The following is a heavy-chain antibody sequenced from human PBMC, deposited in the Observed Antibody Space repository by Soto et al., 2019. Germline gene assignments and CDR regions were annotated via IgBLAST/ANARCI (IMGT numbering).Heavy chain of an antibody. V-gene: IGHV1-69*13. CDR2: IIPIFGTA. CDR3: ARGDHYYDSSGYVYYLDY. D-gene: IGHD3-22*01. Sequence: ASVKVSCKASGGTFSSYAISWVRHAPGQGXEWMGGIIPIFGTANYAQKFQGRVTITADESTSTAYMELSSLRSEDTAVYYCARGDHYYDSSGYVYYLDYRDQGPLGTVSS. J-gene: IGHJ4*02. CDR1: GGTFSSYA.